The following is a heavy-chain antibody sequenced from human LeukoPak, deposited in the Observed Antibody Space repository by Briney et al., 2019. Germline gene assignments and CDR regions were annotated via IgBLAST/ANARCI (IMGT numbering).Heavy chain of an antibody. CDR1: GYTFTSYD. Sequence: GASVKVSCKASGYTFTSYDINWVRQATGQGLEWMGWMNPNSGNTGYAQKFQGRVTITRNTSISTAYMELSSLRSEDTAVYYCARGNYGDYSYHNWFDPWGQGTLVTVSS. D-gene: IGHD4-17*01. CDR2: MNPNSGNT. J-gene: IGHJ5*02. CDR3: ARGNYGDYSYHNWFDP. V-gene: IGHV1-8*03.